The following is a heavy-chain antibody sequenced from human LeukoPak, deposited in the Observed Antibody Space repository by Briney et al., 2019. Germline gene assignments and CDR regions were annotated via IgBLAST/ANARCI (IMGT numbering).Heavy chain of an antibody. Sequence: GGSLRLSCAASGFTFSSYSMNWVRQAPGKGLEWVSSISSSSSYIYYADSVKGRFTISRDNAKNSLYLQMNSLRAEDTAVYYCAREYSSSSGYYGMDVWGQGTTVTVSS. V-gene: IGHV3-21*01. CDR3: AREYSSSSGYYGMDV. CDR1: GFTFSSYS. J-gene: IGHJ6*02. CDR2: ISSSSSYI. D-gene: IGHD6-6*01.